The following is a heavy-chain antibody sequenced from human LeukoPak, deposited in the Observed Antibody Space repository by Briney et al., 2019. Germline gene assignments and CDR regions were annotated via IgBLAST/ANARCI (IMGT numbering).Heavy chain of an antibody. CDR3: ARGGGVGYSGGSCFLDY. V-gene: IGHV4-31*03. Sequence: SETLSLTCTVSAGSITSGGYYFSWVRQYPGKGLEWPGYIYYSGSSYYNPSLESRFSMSSDTSKKQFSLQLTSVTAADTATYFCARGGGVGYSGGSCFLDYWGPGTLVTVSS. J-gene: IGHJ4*02. D-gene: IGHD2-15*01. CDR2: IYYSGSS. CDR1: AGSITSGGYY.